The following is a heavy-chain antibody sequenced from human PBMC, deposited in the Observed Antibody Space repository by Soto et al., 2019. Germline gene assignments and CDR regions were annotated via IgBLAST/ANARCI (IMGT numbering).Heavy chain of an antibody. D-gene: IGHD6-19*01. CDR1: GYTFTSYD. V-gene: IGHV1-8*01. Sequence: GASVKVSCKASGYTFTSYDINWVRQATGQGLEWMGWMNPNSGNTGYTQKFQGRVTMTRNTSISTVYMELSSLRSEDTAVYYCARVVQTIAVAGMNYYFDYWGQGTLVTVSS. J-gene: IGHJ4*02. CDR2: MNPNSGNT. CDR3: ARVVQTIAVAGMNYYFDY.